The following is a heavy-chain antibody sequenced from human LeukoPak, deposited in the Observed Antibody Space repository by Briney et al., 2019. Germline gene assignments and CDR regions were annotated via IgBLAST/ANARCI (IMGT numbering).Heavy chain of an antibody. D-gene: IGHD6-13*01. CDR2: FDPEDGET. CDR3: ARSNSSSWYGYYYMDV. Sequence: ASVKVSCKVSGYTLTELSMHWVRQAPGKGLEWMGGFDPEDGETIYAQKFQGRVTMTEDTSTDTAYMELSSLRSEDTAVYYCARSNSSSWYGYYYMDVWGKGTTVTVSS. J-gene: IGHJ6*03. CDR1: GYTLTELS. V-gene: IGHV1-24*01.